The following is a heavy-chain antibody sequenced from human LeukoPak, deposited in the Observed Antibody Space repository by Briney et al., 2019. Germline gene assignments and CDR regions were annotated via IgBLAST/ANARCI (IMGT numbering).Heavy chain of an antibody. CDR1: GGSISSYY. CDR2: IYTSGST. V-gene: IGHV4-4*07. D-gene: IGHD3-22*01. J-gene: IGHJ4*02. Sequence: SETLSLTCTVSGGSISSYYWSWIRQPAGKGLEWIGRIYTSGSTNYNPSLKSRVTMSVDTSKNQFSLKLSSVTAADTAVYYCARAHFDYYDSSGYYYKVYYFDYWGQGTLVTVSS. CDR3: ARAHFDYYDSSGYYYKVYYFDY.